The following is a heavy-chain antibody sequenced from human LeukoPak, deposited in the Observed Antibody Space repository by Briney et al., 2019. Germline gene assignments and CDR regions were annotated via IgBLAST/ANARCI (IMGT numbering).Heavy chain of an antibody. D-gene: IGHD6-6*01. V-gene: IGHV3-30-3*01. CDR3: AKDPTAEYSSSPGALY. J-gene: IGHJ4*02. Sequence: GGSLRLSCAASGFTFSPYAMHWVRQAPGKGLEWVAVISYDENDKHYADSVKGRFTISRDNSKNTIYLQMNRLRAEDTAVYYCAKDPTAEYSSSPGALYWGQGTLVTVSS. CDR2: ISYDENDK. CDR1: GFTFSPYA.